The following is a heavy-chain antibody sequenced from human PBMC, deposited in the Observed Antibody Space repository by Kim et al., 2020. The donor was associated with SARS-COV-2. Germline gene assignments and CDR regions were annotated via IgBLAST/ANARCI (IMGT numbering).Heavy chain of an antibody. D-gene: IGHD3-3*01. CDR2: ISSSSTYT. CDR3: ARVQPTRITIFGVVIKAPYYFDY. Sequence: GGSLRLSCAASGFTFSDYYMSWIRQAPGKGLEWVSYISSSSTYTNYADSVKGRFTISRDNAKNSLYLQMNSLRAEDTAVYYCARVQPTRITIFGVVIKAPYYFDYWGQGTLVTVSS. J-gene: IGHJ4*02. V-gene: IGHV3-11*06. CDR1: GFTFSDYY.